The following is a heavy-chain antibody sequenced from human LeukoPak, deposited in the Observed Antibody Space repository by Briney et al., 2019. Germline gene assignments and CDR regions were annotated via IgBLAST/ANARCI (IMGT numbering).Heavy chain of an antibody. D-gene: IGHD6-19*01. CDR2: FDPEDGET. J-gene: IGHJ4*02. CDR3: ATVMDSSGWSFFDY. Sequence: ASVKVSCKVSGYTLTELSMHWVRQAPGKGLEWMGGFDPEDGETIYAQKFQGRVTMTEDTSTDTAYMELSSLRSEDTAVYYCATVMDSSGWSFFDYWGQGTLVTVSS. CDR1: GYTLTELS. V-gene: IGHV1-24*01.